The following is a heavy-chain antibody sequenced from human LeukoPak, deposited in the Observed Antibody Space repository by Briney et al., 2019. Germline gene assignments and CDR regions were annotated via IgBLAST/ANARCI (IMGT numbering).Heavy chain of an antibody. Sequence: SETLSLTCTVSGGSISSSSHYWGWIRQPRGKGLEWIVIIFYSGNTYYTPSLKSRLTISIDTSKNQFSLNLSSVTAADTAVYYCVRMSSGCSDSWGQGTLVTASS. J-gene: IGHJ4*02. CDR3: VRMSSGCSDS. CDR1: GGSISSSSHY. CDR2: IFYSGNT. D-gene: IGHD3-22*01. V-gene: IGHV4-39*01.